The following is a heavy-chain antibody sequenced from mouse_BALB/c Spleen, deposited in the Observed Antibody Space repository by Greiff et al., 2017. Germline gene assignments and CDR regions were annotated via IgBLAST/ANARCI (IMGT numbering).Heavy chain of an antibody. V-gene: IGHV1-69*01. Sequence: VQLQQPGAELVMPGASVKMSCKASGYTFTDYWMHWVKQRPGQGLEWIGAIDTSDSYTSYNQKFKGKATLTVDESSSTAYMQLSSLTSEDSAVYYCARSETTVHYFDYWGQGTTLTVSS. D-gene: IGHD1-1*01. J-gene: IGHJ2*01. CDR2: IDTSDSYT. CDR3: ARSETTVHYFDY. CDR1: GYTFTDYW.